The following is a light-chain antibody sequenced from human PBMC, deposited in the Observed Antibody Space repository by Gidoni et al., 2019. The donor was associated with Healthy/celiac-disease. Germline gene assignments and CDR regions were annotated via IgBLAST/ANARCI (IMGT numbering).Light chain of an antibody. CDR2: EVS. J-gene: IGLJ1*01. V-gene: IGLV2-14*01. Sequence: QSALTQRASVSGSPGQSITISCTGTSSDVGGYNYVSWYPQHPGKAPKLMIYEVSNRPSGVSNRFSGSKSGNTASLTISGLQAEDEADYYCSSYTSSSTLYFCGTGTKVTVL. CDR3: SSYTSSSTLYF. CDR1: SSDVGGYNY.